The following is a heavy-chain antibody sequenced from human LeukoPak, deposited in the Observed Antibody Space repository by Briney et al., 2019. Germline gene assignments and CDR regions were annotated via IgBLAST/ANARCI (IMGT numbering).Heavy chain of an antibody. CDR1: GGTFSSYA. D-gene: IGHD3-16*02. J-gene: IGHJ4*02. CDR2: INPSGGST. Sequence: ASVKVSCKASGGTFSSYAISWVRQAPGQGLEWMGIINPSGGSTSYAQKFQGRVTMTRDMSTSTVYMELSSLRSEDTAVYYCARGTRLYYDYVWGSYRPEIDYWGQGTLVTVSS. V-gene: IGHV1-46*01. CDR3: ARGTRLYYDYVWGSYRPEIDY.